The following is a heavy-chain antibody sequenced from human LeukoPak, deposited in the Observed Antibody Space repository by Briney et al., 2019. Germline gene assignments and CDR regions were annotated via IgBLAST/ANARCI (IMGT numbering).Heavy chain of an antibody. CDR3: AREDYYDSSWFNY. J-gene: IGHJ4*02. D-gene: IGHD3-22*01. CDR2: ISGSGGAT. CDR1: GFTFSTYA. V-gene: IGHV3-21*01. Sequence: GGSLRLSCAASGFTFSTYAMTWVRQAPGKGLEWVSVISGSGGATYYADSVKGRFTISRDNAKNSLYLQMNGLRAEDTAVYYCAREDYYDSSWFNYWGQGTLVTVSS.